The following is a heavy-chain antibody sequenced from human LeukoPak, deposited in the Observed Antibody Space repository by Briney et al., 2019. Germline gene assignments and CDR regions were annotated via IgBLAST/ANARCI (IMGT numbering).Heavy chain of an antibody. CDR3: TRDTVGYDFWSGYSAF. Sequence: GGSLRLSCAASGFIFSSYNMNWVRQAPGKGLEWVGFIRAKAYGGTTDFAASVKGRFTISRDDSKSIAYLQMNSLKTEDTAMYYCTRDTVGYDFWSGYSAFWGQGTLVTVSS. CDR1: GFIFSSYN. CDR2: IRAKAYGGTT. V-gene: IGHV3-49*04. D-gene: IGHD3-3*01. J-gene: IGHJ4*02.